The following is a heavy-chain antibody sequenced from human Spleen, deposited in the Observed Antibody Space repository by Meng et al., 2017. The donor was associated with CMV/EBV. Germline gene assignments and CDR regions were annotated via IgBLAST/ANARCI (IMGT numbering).Heavy chain of an antibody. D-gene: IGHD1-26*01. Sequence: ASVKVSCKAAGYTFTNYAISWVRQAPGQGLEWMGRIRGYNGDTNYAQKFQGRVTMTTDTSTSTAYMELRSLRSDDTAMYYCARGPFIVGATRLDPWGQGTLVTVSS. CDR1: GYTFTNYA. J-gene: IGHJ5*02. CDR2: IRGYNGDT. CDR3: ARGPFIVGATRLDP. V-gene: IGHV1-18*01.